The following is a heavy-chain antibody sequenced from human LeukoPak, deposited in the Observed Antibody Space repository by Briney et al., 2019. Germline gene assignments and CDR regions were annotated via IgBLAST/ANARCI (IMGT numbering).Heavy chain of an antibody. Sequence: GGSLRLSCAASGFTFSDYYMSWIRQAPGKGLEWVSYISSSGNTIYYADSVKGRFTISRDNAKNSLYLQMNSLRAEDTAVYYCARDASGSWTPYFDYWGQGTLVTVSS. CDR1: GFTFSDYY. CDR3: ARDASGSWTPYFDY. CDR2: ISSSGNTI. J-gene: IGHJ4*02. D-gene: IGHD1-26*01. V-gene: IGHV3-11*01.